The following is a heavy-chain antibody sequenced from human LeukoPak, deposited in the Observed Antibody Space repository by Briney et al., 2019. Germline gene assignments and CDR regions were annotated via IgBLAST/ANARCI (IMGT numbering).Heavy chain of an antibody. CDR3: ARGFVAVAEGWFDP. Sequence: SETLSLTCAVSGASISGSGYYWGWIRQPPGKGLEWIGSLYYSGSTYYNPSLKSRVTISVDTSKNHFSLKLSSVTAADTAVYYCARGFVAVAEGWFDPWGQGTLATVSS. J-gene: IGHJ5*02. D-gene: IGHD6-19*01. CDR1: GASISGSGYY. CDR2: LYYSGST. V-gene: IGHV4-39*07.